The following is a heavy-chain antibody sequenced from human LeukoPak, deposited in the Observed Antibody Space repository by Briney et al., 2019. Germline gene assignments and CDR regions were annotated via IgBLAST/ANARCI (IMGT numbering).Heavy chain of an antibody. CDR1: RFTFSSYE. Sequence: GGSLGLSCAASRFTFSSYEMNWVRQAPGKGLEWVSYISSSGTTIYYADSVKGRFTISRDNAKNSLYLQMNSLRAEDTAVYYCARGHSSGWYVSYYFDYWGQGTLVTVSS. J-gene: IGHJ4*02. CDR3: ARGHSSGWYVSYYFDY. V-gene: IGHV3-48*03. D-gene: IGHD6-19*01. CDR2: ISSSGTTI.